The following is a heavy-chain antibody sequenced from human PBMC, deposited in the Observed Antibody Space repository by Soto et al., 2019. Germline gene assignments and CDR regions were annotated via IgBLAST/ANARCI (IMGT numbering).Heavy chain of an antibody. CDR1: GFTFSSYW. CDR2: IKQDGSEK. J-gene: IGHJ6*03. Sequence: GGSLRLSCAASGFTFSSYWMSWVRQAPGKGLEWVANIKQDGSEKYYVDSVKGRFTISRDNAKNSLYLQMNSLRAEDTAVYYCARGPGGAGSHYYMDVWGKGTTVTVSS. V-gene: IGHV3-7*04. CDR3: ARGPGGAGSHYYMDV. D-gene: IGHD6-19*01.